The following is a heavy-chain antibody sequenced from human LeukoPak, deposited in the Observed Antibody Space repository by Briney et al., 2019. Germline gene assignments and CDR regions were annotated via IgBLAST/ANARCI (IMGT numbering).Heavy chain of an antibody. CDR2: IKQDGSEK. CDR3: AGGTGWLIDY. Sequence: GSLRLSCAASTFTFSTFWMNWVRQAPGKGLEWVANIKQDGSEKNYVDSVKGRFTISRDNAKNSLFLQMNSLRAEDTAVYYCAGGTGWLIDYWGQGTLVTVSS. CDR1: TFTFSTFW. D-gene: IGHD3/OR15-3a*01. V-gene: IGHV3-7*01. J-gene: IGHJ4*02.